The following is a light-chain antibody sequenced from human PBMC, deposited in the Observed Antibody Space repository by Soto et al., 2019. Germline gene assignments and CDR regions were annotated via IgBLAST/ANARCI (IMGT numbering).Light chain of an antibody. CDR3: SSYTSSSTLYVV. J-gene: IGLJ2*01. CDR2: DVS. Sequence: QYVLTQPASVSGSPGQSITISCTGTSSDVGGYNYVSWYQQHPGKAPKLMIYDVSNRPSGVSNRFSGSKSGNTASLTISGLQAEDEADYYCSSYTSSSTLYVVFGGGTKVTVL. V-gene: IGLV2-14*01. CDR1: SSDVGGYNY.